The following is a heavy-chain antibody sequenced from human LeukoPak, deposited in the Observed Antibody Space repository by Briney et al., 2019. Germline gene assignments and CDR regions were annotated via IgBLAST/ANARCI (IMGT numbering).Heavy chain of an antibody. CDR1: GFTLSSYG. CDR3: ARDYTTMVRGVTEGFDY. CDR2: IWYDGSNK. J-gene: IGHJ4*02. D-gene: IGHD3-10*01. Sequence: PGGSLRLSCAASGFTLSSYGMHWVRQAPGKGLEWVAVIWYDGSNKYYADSVKGRFTISRDNSKNTLYLQMNSLRAEDTAVYYCARDYTTMVRGVTEGFDYWGQGTLVTVSP. V-gene: IGHV3-33*01.